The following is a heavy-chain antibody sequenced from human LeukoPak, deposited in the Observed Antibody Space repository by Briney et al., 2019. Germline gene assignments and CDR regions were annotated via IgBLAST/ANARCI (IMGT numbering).Heavy chain of an antibody. J-gene: IGHJ6*03. CDR2: IKQDGSEK. CDR3: ARVRREMKRSLGRITEYSYYYYMDV. D-gene: IGHD2/OR15-2a*01. V-gene: IGHV3-7*01. Sequence: GGSLRLSCAASGFTFSSYWMSWVRQAPGKGLEWVANIKQDGSEKYYVDSVKGRFTISRDNAKNSLYLQMNSLRAEDTAVYYCARVRREMKRSLGRITEYSYYYYMDVWGKGTTVTISS. CDR1: GFTFSSYW.